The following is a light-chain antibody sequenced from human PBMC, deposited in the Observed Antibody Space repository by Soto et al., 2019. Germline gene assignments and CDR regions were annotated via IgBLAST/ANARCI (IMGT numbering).Light chain of an antibody. V-gene: IGLV7-43*01. J-gene: IGLJ3*02. CDR2: RTD. CDR1: TGAVTNDHY. Sequence: VVTQEPSLPVSPGGSATLTCTSSTGAVTNDHYQNWFQVKPGQAPRALIYRTDNKHSWTPARFSGSLLGGKAALTLSGVQPEDEADYYGLLYYGGVHMFGGGPKLTVL. CDR3: LLYYGGVHM.